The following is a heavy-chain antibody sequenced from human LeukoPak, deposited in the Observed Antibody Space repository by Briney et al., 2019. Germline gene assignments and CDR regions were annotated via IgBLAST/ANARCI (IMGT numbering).Heavy chain of an antibody. V-gene: IGHV3-23*01. CDR3: AKRDRFGELLYYYYGMDV. J-gene: IGHJ6*02. CDR2: ISGSGGST. D-gene: IGHD3-10*01. CDR1: GFTFSSYA. Sequence: PGGSLRLSCAASGFTFSSYAMSWVRQAPGKGLEWVSAISGSGGSTYYADSVKGRFTISRDNSKNTLYLQMNSLRAEDTGVYYCAKRDRFGELLYYYYGMDVWGQGTTVTVSS.